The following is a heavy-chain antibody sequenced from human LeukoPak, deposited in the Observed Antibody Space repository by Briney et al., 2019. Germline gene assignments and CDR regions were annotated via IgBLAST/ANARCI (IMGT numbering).Heavy chain of an antibody. CDR2: INPNSGGT. CDR3: ARDPRGGDTQFDY. J-gene: IGHJ4*02. V-gene: IGHV1-2*02. D-gene: IGHD2-21*02. Sequence: ASVKVSCKASGYTLTSYYMHWVRQAPGQGLEWMGWINPNSGGTNYAQKFQGRVTMTRDTSISTAYMELSRLRSDDTAVYYCARDPRGGDTQFDYWGQGTLVTVSS. CDR1: GYTLTSYY.